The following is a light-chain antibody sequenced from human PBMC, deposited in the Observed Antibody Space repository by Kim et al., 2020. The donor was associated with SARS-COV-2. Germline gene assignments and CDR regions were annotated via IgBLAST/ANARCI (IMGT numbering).Light chain of an antibody. CDR1: SLRSYY. CDR3: NSRDSDANVV. Sequence: SSELTQDPAVSVALGQTVRITCQGDSLRSYYATWYQQKPGQAPILVIYGKNNRPSGIPDRFSGSSSGNTASLTITGTQAGDEADYYGNSRDSDANVVFGG. V-gene: IGLV3-19*01. CDR2: GKN. J-gene: IGLJ2*01.